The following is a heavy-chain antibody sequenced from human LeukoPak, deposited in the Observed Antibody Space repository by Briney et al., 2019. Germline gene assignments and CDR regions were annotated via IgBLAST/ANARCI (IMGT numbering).Heavy chain of an antibody. D-gene: IGHD1-1*01. CDR2: IWYDGSNK. Sequence: GRFLRLTCAASGFTFSNSGMHWGRQAPGKGLEWVAIIWYDGSNKYYADSVKGRFTISRDNSKSTLYLQMDSLRAEDTAVYYCARDWGTSGTTGWMFDYWGQAAMATVSS. CDR3: ARDWGTSGTTGWMFDY. J-gene: IGHJ4*02. V-gene: IGHV3-33*01. CDR1: GFTFSNSG.